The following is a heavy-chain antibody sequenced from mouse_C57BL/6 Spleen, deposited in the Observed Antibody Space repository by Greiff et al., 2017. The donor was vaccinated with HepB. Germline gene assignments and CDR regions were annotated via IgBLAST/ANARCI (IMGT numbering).Heavy chain of an antibody. CDR2: IWTGGGT. CDR3: ARKSPPFTTVANWYFDV. J-gene: IGHJ1*03. Sequence: VQLVESGPGLVAPSQSLSITCTVSGFSLTSYAISWVRQPPGKGLEWLGVIWTGGGTNYNSALKSRLSISKDNSKSQVFLKMNSLQTDDTARYYCARKSPPFTTVANWYFDVWGTGTTVTVSS. V-gene: IGHV2-9-1*01. D-gene: IGHD1-1*01. CDR1: GFSLTSYA.